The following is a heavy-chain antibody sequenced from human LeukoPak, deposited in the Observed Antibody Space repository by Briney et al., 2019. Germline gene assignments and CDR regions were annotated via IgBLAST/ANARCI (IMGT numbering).Heavy chain of an antibody. CDR2: TSSSGGTV. D-gene: IGHD6-19*01. CDR3: ARGLAVAANCFDY. V-gene: IGHV3-11*04. J-gene: IGHJ4*02. CDR1: GFTFNNYF. Sequence: GGSLRLSCAASGFTFNNYFMSWIRQAPGKGLEWVSYTSSSGGTVYYAGSVKGRFTVSRDNAKNSLYLQMNSLRAEDTAVYYCARGLAVAANCFDYWGQGTLVTVSS.